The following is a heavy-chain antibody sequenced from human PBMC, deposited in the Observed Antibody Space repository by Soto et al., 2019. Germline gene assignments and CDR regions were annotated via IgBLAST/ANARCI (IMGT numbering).Heavy chain of an antibody. Sequence: EVQLVESGGGLVQPGRSLRLSCSASGFSFDDYAMHWVRQGPGKGLEWVSGISWNSGRIGYGDSVKGRFTISRDNAKNSVYLQMNSLRTDDTALYFCARFRSYDGYSDYWDQGTLVTVSS. CDR2: ISWNSGRI. CDR1: GFSFDDYA. CDR3: ARFRSYDGYSDY. D-gene: IGHD2-21*02. J-gene: IGHJ4*02. V-gene: IGHV3-9*01.